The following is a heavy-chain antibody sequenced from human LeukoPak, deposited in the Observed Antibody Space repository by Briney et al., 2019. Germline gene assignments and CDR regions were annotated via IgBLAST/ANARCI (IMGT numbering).Heavy chain of an antibody. CDR2: IWYDGSNK. J-gene: IGHJ4*02. Sequence: PGGSLRLSCAASAFTFSSYAMHWVRQAPGKGLEWVAVIWYDGSNKYYADSVKGRFTISRDNSKNTLYLQMSSLRAEDTAVYYCAKGVLGYSYGSYYFDYWGQGTLVTVSS. CDR3: AKGVLGYSYGSYYFDY. CDR1: AFTFSSYA. D-gene: IGHD5-18*01. V-gene: IGHV3-33*06.